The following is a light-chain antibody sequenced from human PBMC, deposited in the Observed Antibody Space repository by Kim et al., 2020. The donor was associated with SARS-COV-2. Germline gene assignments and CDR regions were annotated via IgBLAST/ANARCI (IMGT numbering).Light chain of an antibody. Sequence: EIVMTQSPATLSVSPGERATLSCRASQSVRSNLAWYQQKPGQAPRLLIYGASTRATGIPARFSGSGSGTEFTLTISSLQSEDFAVYYCQQYNDWPHTFGGGTKLEI. CDR1: QSVRSN. CDR2: GAS. CDR3: QQYNDWPHT. J-gene: IGKJ4*01. V-gene: IGKV3-15*01.